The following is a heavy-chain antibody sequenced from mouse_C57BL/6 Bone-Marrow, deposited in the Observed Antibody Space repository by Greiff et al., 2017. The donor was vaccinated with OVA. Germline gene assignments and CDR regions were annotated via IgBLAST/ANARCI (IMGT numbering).Heavy chain of an antibody. J-gene: IGHJ4*01. Sequence: VQLQQSGAELVRPGASVTLSCKASGYTFTDYEMQWVKQTPVHGLEWIGAIDPETGGTAYNQKFKGKAILTADKSSSTAYMELRSLTSEDSAVYYCTRDYGFYYAMDYWGQGTSVTVSS. CDR3: TRDYGFYYAMDY. CDR2: IDPETGGT. CDR1: GYTFTDYE. V-gene: IGHV1-15*01. D-gene: IGHD1-2*01.